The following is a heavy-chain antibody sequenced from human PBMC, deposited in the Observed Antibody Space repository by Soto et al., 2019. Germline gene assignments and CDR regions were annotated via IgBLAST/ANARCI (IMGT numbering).Heavy chain of an antibody. CDR2: FDPEGGET. D-gene: IGHD2-2*01. CDR3: ARVGLSGAGSNAFDI. CDR1: GYTLTELS. J-gene: IGHJ3*02. V-gene: IGHV1-24*01. Sequence: GASVKVSCKVSGYTLTELSMHWVRQAPGKGLEWMGGFDPEGGETIYAQKFQGRVTMTEDTSTDTAYMELSSVTAADTAVYYCARVGLSGAGSNAFDIWGQGTMVTVSS.